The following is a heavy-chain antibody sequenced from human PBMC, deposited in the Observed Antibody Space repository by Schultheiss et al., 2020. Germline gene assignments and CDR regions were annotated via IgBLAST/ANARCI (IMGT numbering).Heavy chain of an antibody. D-gene: IGHD4-17*01. J-gene: IGHJ4*02. CDR3: SRTLAYGEGAGVFDY. CDR1: GGSISSGGYS. CDR2: IYYSGST. Sequence: SETLSLTCAVSGGSISSGGYSWSWIRQPPGKGLEWIGYIYYSGSTYYNPSLKSRVTISVDTSKNQFSLKLSSVTAADTAVYYCSRTLAYGEGAGVFDYWGQGTLVTVSS. V-gene: IGHV4-30-4*07.